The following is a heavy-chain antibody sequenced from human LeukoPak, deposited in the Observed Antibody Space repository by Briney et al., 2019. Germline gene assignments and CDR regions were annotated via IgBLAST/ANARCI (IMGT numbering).Heavy chain of an antibody. CDR1: GFTFSDYY. CDR2: ISSSGSTI. Sequence: GGSLRLSCAASGFTFSDYYMSWIRQAPGKGLEWVSYISSSGSTIYYADAVKGRFTISRDNAKNSLYLQMNSLRAEDTAVYYCARVAGDFWSGYYFDYWGQGTLVTVSS. V-gene: IGHV3-11*01. J-gene: IGHJ4*02. CDR3: ARVAGDFWSGYYFDY. D-gene: IGHD3-3*01.